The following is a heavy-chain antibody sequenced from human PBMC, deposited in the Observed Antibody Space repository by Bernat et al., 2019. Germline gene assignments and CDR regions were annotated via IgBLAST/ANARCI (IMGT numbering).Heavy chain of an antibody. V-gene: IGHV4-34*01. CDR3: ARGSTSGYNWYFDL. Sequence: QVQLQQWGAGLLKPSETLSLSCAVYGGSFSGYYWNWIRQPPGKGLEWIGEINHSGSTNYNPSLKSRVTISVDTSKNQFSLKLNSVTAADTAVYYCARGSTSGYNWYFDLWGRGTLVTVSS. CDR2: INHSGST. D-gene: IGHD3-22*01. CDR1: GGSFSGYY. J-gene: IGHJ2*01.